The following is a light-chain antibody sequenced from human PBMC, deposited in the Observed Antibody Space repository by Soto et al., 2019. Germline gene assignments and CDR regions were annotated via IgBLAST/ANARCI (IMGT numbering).Light chain of an antibody. CDR3: QQYDRFPYT. Sequence: DIQMTQSPSTLSASVGDTVTIACRASQSLRYCLAWYKQKPGQAPKLLILKASTLESGVPSRFSGSVSGTEFTLTISSLQPDDFATFYCQQYDRFPYTFGQGTKLEIK. V-gene: IGKV1-5*03. CDR1: QSLRYC. J-gene: IGKJ2*01. CDR2: KAS.